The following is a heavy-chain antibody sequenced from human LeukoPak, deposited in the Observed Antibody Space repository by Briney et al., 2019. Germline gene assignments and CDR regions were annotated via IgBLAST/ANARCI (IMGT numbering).Heavy chain of an antibody. Sequence: SETLSLTCTVSGGSISSYYWSWIRQPPGKGLEWIGHIYYSGNTNYNPSLKSRVTISVDTSKNQFSLNLSSVTAADTAVYYCARPRTTGGWFDPWGQGTLVTVSS. CDR2: IYYSGNT. D-gene: IGHD1-1*01. J-gene: IGHJ5*02. V-gene: IGHV4-59*01. CDR3: ARPRTTGGWFDP. CDR1: GGSISSYY.